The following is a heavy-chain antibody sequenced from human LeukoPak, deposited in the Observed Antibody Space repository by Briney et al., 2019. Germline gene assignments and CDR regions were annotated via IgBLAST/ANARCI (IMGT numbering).Heavy chain of an antibody. CDR3: ARGRYYYGSGNYYNVDY. D-gene: IGHD3-10*01. Sequence: GGSLRLSCAASGFTFSSYNMNWVRQAPGKGLEWVSSISSGSTYIDYADSMKGRFTISRDNAKNSLYLQMNSLRAEDTAVYYCARGRYYYGSGNYYNVDYWGQGTLVTVSS. CDR2: ISSGSTYI. V-gene: IGHV3-21*01. CDR1: GFTFSSYN. J-gene: IGHJ4*02.